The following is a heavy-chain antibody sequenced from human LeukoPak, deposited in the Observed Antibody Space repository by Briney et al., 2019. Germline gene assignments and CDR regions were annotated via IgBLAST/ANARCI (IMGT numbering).Heavy chain of an antibody. CDR3: ARSHPVDCSGGSCYSYNWFDP. Sequence: GASVKVSCKASGYTFTGYYMHWVRQAPGQGLEWMGWINPNSGGTNYAQKFQGRVTMTRDTSISTAYMELSRLRSDDTAVYYCARSHPVDCSGGSCYSYNWFDPWGQGTLVTVSS. J-gene: IGHJ5*02. CDR1: GYTFTGYY. D-gene: IGHD2-15*01. V-gene: IGHV1-2*02. CDR2: INPNSGGT.